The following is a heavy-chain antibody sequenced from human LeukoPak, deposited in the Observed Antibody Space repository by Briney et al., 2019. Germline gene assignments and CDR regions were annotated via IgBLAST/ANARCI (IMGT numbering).Heavy chain of an antibody. CDR2: IIPIFGTA. CDR3: ARDRVKYCSSTSCLGVGDYYYYYMDV. J-gene: IGHJ6*03. V-gene: IGHV1-69*01. Sequence: SVKVSCKASGGTFSSYAISWVRQAPGQGLEWMGGIIPIFGTANYAQKFQGRVTITADESTRTAYMELSSLRSEETAVYYCARDRVKYCSSTSCLGVGDYYYYYMDVWGKGTTVTVSS. D-gene: IGHD2-2*01. CDR1: GGTFSSYA.